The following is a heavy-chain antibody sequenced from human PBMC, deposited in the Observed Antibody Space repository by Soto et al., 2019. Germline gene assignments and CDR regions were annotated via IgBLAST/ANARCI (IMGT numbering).Heavy chain of an antibody. CDR2: ISGSGDST. J-gene: IGHJ6*02. D-gene: IGHD2-21*02. CDR1: GFTFSNYA. CDR3: AKVLSTVYYDYSMDV. V-gene: IGHV3-23*01. Sequence: GGSLRLSCAASGFTFSNYAMSWVRQAPGKGLEWVSAISGSGDSTYYADSVKGRFTISRDNSKNTLYVQMNGLRAEDTAVYYCAKVLSTVYYDYSMDVWGRGTTVTVSS.